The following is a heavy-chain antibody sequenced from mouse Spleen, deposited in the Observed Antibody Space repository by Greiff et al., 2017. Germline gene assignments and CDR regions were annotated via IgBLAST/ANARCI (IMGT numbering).Heavy chain of an antibody. CDR3: ARHNYYGSSSFAY. J-gene: IGHJ3*01. D-gene: IGHD1-1*01. Sequence: EVQLQQSGPGLVKPSQSLSLTCSVTGYSITSGYYWNWIRQFPGNKLEWMGYISYDGSNNYNPSLKNRISLTRDTSKNQFFLKLNSVTTEDTATYYCARHNYYGSSSFAYWGQGTLVTVSA. CDR2: ISYDGSN. V-gene: IGHV3-6*01. CDR1: GYSITSGYY.